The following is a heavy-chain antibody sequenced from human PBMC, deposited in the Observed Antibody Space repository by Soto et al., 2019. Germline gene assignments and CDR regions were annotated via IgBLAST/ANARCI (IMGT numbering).Heavy chain of an antibody. Sequence: GESLKISCKGSGYSFTSYWISWVRQMPGKGLEWMGRIDPSDSYTNYSPSFQGHVTISADKSISTAYLQWSSLKASDTAMYYCARLGIAVEDYYYYGMDVWGQGTTVTVSS. V-gene: IGHV5-10-1*01. CDR1: GYSFTSYW. D-gene: IGHD6-19*01. CDR2: IDPSDSYT. J-gene: IGHJ6*02. CDR3: ARLGIAVEDYYYYGMDV.